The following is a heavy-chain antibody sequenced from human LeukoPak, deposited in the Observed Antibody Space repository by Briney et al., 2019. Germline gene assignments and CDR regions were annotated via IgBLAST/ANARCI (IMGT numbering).Heavy chain of an antibody. CDR3: ARALRITMIVVVTLDAFDI. CDR1: GGSFSGYY. J-gene: IGHJ3*02. CDR2: INHSGST. Sequence: SETLSLTCAVYGGSFSGYYWSWIRQPPGKGLEWIGEINHSGSTNYNPSLKSRVTISVDTSKNQFSLKLSSVTAADTAVYYCARALRITMIVVVTLDAFDIWGQGTMVTVSS. D-gene: IGHD3-22*01. V-gene: IGHV4-34*01.